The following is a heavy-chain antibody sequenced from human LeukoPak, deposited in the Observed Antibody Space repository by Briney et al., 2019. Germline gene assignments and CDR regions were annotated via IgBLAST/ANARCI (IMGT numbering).Heavy chain of an antibody. Sequence: ASVKVSCKVSGYTLTELSMHWVRQAPGKGLEWMGGFDPEDGETIYAQKFQGRVTMTEDTSTDTAYMELSSLRSEDTAVYYCAIGGCAGGSCAPFGLDYWGQGTLVTVSS. CDR1: GYTLTELS. D-gene: IGHD2-15*01. CDR3: AIGGCAGGSCAPFGLDY. J-gene: IGHJ4*02. CDR2: FDPEDGET. V-gene: IGHV1-24*01.